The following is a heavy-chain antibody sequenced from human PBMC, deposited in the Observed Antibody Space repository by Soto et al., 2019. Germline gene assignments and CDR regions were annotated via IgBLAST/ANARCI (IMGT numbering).Heavy chain of an antibody. Sequence: GGSLRLSCAASGFTFSSYAMTWVRQAPGKGLEWVSAISGSGGITDCVDSVKGRFTISRDNSENTLYLQMHSLRAQDTAVYYCARLKAYTFGTGAYFDCWGQGTLVTVSS. J-gene: IGHJ4*02. CDR2: ISGSGGIT. V-gene: IGHV3-23*01. D-gene: IGHD5-18*01. CDR3: ARLKAYTFGTGAYFDC. CDR1: GFTFSSYA.